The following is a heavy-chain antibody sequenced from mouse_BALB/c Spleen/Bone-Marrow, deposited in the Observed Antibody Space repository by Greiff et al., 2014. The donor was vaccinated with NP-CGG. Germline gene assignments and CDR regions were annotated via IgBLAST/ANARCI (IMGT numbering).Heavy chain of an antibody. CDR3: ARFYYGSNYAMDY. CDR2: INPNNGVT. Sequence: EVQLQQSGPELVKPGASMKISCKASGYSFTGHTMNWVKQSHGKNLEWIGLINPNNGVTSCNQKFGGKATFTMDKSSSTAYMELLSLTSEDSAVYFCARFYYGSNYAMDYWGQGTSVTVSS. D-gene: IGHD1-1*01. CDR1: GYSFTGHT. V-gene: IGHV1-18*01. J-gene: IGHJ4*01.